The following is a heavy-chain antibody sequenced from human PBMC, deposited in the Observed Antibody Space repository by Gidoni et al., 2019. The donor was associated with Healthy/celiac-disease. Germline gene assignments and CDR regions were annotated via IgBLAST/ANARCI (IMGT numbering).Heavy chain of an antibody. D-gene: IGHD4-17*01. CDR3: ARAATVYYYGMDV. CDR1: GGSISSYY. V-gene: IGHV4-59*01. J-gene: IGHJ6*02. CDR2: IYYSGSH. Sequence: QVQLQESVPGLVKPSETLSLTCTVSGGSISSYYWSWIRQPPGKGLEWIGYIYYSGSHNYNPSLKSRVTISVDTSKNQFSLKLSSVTAADTAVYYCARAATVYYYGMDVWGQGTTVTVSS.